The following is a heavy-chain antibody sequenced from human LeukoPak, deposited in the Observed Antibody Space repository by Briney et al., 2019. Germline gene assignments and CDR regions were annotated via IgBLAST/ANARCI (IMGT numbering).Heavy chain of an antibody. Sequence: SQTLSLTCAISGDSVSSKNGAWNWIRQSPSRGLEWLGRTYYRSKWYDEYADSVKGRITISPDTSKNQFSLHVYSVTPEDTAVYYCTRDLGTSGWYTFDFWGQGTLVTVSS. CDR1: GDSVSSKNGA. CDR2: TYYRSKWYD. D-gene: IGHD6-19*01. J-gene: IGHJ5*01. CDR3: TRDLGTSGWYTFDF. V-gene: IGHV6-1*01.